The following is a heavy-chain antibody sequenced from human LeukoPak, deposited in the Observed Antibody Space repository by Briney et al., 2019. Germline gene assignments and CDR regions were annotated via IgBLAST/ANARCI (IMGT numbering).Heavy chain of an antibody. J-gene: IGHJ6*02. CDR1: GYTFTSYG. Sequence: ASVKVSCKASGYTFTSYGISWVRQAPGQGLEWMGWISAHNGNTNYAQKLQGRVTMTTDTSTSTAYMELRSLRSDDTAVYYCARSLAYCGGDCYPSLGYYGMDVWGQGTTVTVSS. CDR2: ISAHNGNT. CDR3: ARSLAYCGGDCYPSLGYYGMDV. D-gene: IGHD2-21*02. V-gene: IGHV1-18*01.